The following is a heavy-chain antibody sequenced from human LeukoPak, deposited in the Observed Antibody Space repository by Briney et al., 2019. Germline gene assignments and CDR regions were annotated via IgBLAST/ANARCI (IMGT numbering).Heavy chain of an antibody. V-gene: IGHV1-69*13. J-gene: IGHJ4*02. Sequence: SVKVSCKASGGTFSSYAISWVRQAPGQGLEWMGGIIPIFGTANYAQKFQGRVTITADESTSTAYMELSSLRSVDTAVYYCARAIVGASIVPGSFDYWGQGTLVTVSS. D-gene: IGHD1-26*01. CDR2: IIPIFGTA. CDR1: GGTFSSYA. CDR3: ARAIVGASIVPGSFDY.